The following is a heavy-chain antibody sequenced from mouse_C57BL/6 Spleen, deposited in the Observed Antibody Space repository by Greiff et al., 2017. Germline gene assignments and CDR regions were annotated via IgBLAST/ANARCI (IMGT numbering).Heavy chain of an antibody. J-gene: IGHJ3*01. CDR2: IDPSDSYT. CDR3: AGGYSNYPAWFAY. CDR1: GYTFTSYW. Sequence: QVQLQQPGAELVMPGASVKLSCKASGYTFTSYWMHWVKQRPGQGLEWIGDIDPSDSYTNYNQKFKGKFTLTVDKSSSTAYMQISSLTSEDSAVYYCAGGYSNYPAWFAYWGQGTLVTVSA. D-gene: IGHD2-5*01. V-gene: IGHV1-69*01.